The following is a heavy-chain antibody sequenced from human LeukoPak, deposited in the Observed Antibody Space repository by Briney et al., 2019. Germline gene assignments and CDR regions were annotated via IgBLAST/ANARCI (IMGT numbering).Heavy chain of an antibody. CDR2: INPNSGGT. Sequence: ASVKVSCKASGYSFTGHYMHWVRQAPGQGLEWMGWINPNSGGTNYAQKFQGRVTMTRDTSISTAYMELSRMRSDDTAVYYCARGAYSSSPLPRGDDAFDIWGQGTMVTVSS. D-gene: IGHD6-6*01. V-gene: IGHV1-2*02. J-gene: IGHJ3*02. CDR3: ARGAYSSSPLPRGDDAFDI. CDR1: GYSFTGHY.